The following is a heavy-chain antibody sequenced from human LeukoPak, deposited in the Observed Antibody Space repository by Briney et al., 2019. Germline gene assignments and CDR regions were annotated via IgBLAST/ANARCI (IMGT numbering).Heavy chain of an antibody. CDR2: ISWNSGSI. Sequence: GGSLRLSCAASGFTFDDYAMHWVRQAPGKGLEWVSGISWNSGSIGYADSVKGRFTISRDNAKNSLYLQMNSLRAEDTALYYCAKSIAAADTTYYYYGMDVWGQGTTVTVSS. CDR1: GFTFDDYA. CDR3: AKSIAAADTTYYYYGMDV. D-gene: IGHD6-13*01. V-gene: IGHV3-9*01. J-gene: IGHJ6*02.